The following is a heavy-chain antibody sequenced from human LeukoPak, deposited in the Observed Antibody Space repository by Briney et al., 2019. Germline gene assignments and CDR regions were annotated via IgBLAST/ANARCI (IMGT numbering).Heavy chain of an antibody. Sequence: SETLSLICAVYGGSFSGYYWSWIRQPPGKGLEWIGEINHSGSTNYNPSLKSRVTISVDTSKNQFSLKLSSVTAADTAVYYCARGNYDSSGYYTYYYYGMDVWGQGTTVTVSS. CDR2: INHSGST. J-gene: IGHJ6*02. CDR3: ARGNYDSSGYYTYYYYGMDV. V-gene: IGHV4-34*01. D-gene: IGHD3-22*01. CDR1: GGSFSGYY.